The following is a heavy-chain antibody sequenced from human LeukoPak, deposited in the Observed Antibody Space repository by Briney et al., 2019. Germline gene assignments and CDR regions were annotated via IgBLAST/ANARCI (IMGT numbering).Heavy chain of an antibody. D-gene: IGHD3-3*01. CDR3: AKDITIFGVVSYFDY. CDR1: GFTFSSYS. V-gene: IGHV3-21*01. CDR2: ISSSSSYI. Sequence: PGGSLRLSCAASGFTFSSYSMNWVRQAPGKGLEWVSSISSSSSYIYYADSVKGRFTISRDNAKNSLYLQMNSLRAEDTAVYYCAKDITIFGVVSYFDYWGQGTLVTVSS. J-gene: IGHJ4*02.